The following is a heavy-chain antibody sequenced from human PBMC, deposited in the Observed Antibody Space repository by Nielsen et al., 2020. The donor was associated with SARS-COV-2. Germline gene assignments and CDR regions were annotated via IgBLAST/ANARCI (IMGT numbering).Heavy chain of an antibody. CDR3: AREKRDGYNLGGFPNDAFDI. Sequence: ASVKVSCKASGYTFTSYYMHWVRQAPGQGLEWMGIINPSGGSTSYAQKFQGRVTMTRDTSTSTVYMELSSLRSEDTAVYYCAREKRDGYNLGGFPNDAFDIWGQGTMVTVSS. CDR1: GYTFTSYY. D-gene: IGHD5-24*01. V-gene: IGHV1-46*01. CDR2: INPSGGST. J-gene: IGHJ3*02.